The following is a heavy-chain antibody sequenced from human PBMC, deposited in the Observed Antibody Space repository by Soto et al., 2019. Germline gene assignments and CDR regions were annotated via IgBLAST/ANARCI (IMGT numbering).Heavy chain of an antibody. Sequence: QLHLQESGSGLVKPSQTLSLTCAVSGGSISKNGYSWSWIRQPTRKGLEWIGYIYHTGSTYYNPSLECRVGRAVARTNNCFSLNLSCVTAADTAVYYCARTLTTGPFFDFWGQGTLVTVSS. J-gene: IGHJ4*02. CDR2: IYHTGST. CDR3: ARTLTTGPFFDF. CDR1: GGSISKNGYS. D-gene: IGHD4-17*01. V-gene: IGHV4-30-2*01.